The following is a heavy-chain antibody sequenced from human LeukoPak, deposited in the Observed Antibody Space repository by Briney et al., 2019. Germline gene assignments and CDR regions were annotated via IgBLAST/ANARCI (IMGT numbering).Heavy chain of an antibody. J-gene: IGHJ4*02. Sequence: ASVKVSCKASGHTFTRYFIHWVRQAPGQGLEWMGVINPGSGNTNYAQKFQDRVTMTRDTSTGTVYMELSSLRSEDTAVYFCARVTGGANFDHWGQGTLVTVSS. CDR1: GHTFTRYF. D-gene: IGHD1-14*01. V-gene: IGHV1-46*01. CDR2: INPGSGNT. CDR3: ARVTGGANFDH.